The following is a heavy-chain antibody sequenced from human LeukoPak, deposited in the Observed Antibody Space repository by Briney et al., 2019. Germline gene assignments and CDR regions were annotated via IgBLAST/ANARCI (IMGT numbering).Heavy chain of an antibody. CDR1: GYTFTSYD. J-gene: IGHJ5*02. Sequence: ASVKVSCKASGYTFTSYDINWVRQATGQGLKWMGWMNPNSGNTGYAQKFQGRVTITRNTSISTAYMELISLRSEDTAVYYCATGPHVPNWFDPWGQGTLVTVSS. CDR3: ATGPHVPNWFDP. D-gene: IGHD6-6*01. V-gene: IGHV1-8*03. CDR2: MNPNSGNT.